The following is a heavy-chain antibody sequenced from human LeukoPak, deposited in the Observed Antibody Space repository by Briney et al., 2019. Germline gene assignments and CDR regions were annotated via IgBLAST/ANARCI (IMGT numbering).Heavy chain of an antibody. J-gene: IGHJ4*02. CDR3: ARHSPGSSGYYYSLDY. Sequence: SSETLSLTCTVSGGSISSSSYYWGWIRQPPGKGLEWIGSIYYSGSTYYNPSLKSRVTISVDTSKNQFSLKLSSVTAADTAVYYCARHSPGSSGYYYSLDYWGQGTLVTVSS. V-gene: IGHV4-39*01. D-gene: IGHD3-22*01. CDR2: IYYSGST. CDR1: GGSISSSSYY.